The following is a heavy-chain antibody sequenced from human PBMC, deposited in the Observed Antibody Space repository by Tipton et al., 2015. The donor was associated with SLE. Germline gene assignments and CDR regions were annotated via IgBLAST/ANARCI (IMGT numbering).Heavy chain of an antibody. J-gene: IGHJ3*02. Sequence: GLVKPSETLSLTCTVSGGSIRSYYWSWIRQAPGKGLEWIGSIYYSGSTYYNPSLKSRVTISVDTSKNQFSLKLSSVTAADTAVYYCARDPIWFGELSAFDIWGQGTIVTVSS. CDR3: ARDPIWFGELSAFDI. CDR2: IYYSGST. CDR1: GGSIRSYY. V-gene: IGHV4-59*12. D-gene: IGHD3-10*01.